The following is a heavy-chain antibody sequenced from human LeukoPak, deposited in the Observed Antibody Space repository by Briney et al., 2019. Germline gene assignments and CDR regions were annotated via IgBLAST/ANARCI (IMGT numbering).Heavy chain of an antibody. D-gene: IGHD3-10*01. Sequence: SETLSLTCTVSGGSISSYYWSWIRQPPGKGLEWIGYIYYSGSTNYNPSLKSRVTISVDTSKNQFSLKLSSVTAADTAVYYCARGREDYYGPGNYGHWGQGTLVTVSP. CDR1: GGSISSYY. V-gene: IGHV4-59*08. CDR3: ARGREDYYGPGNYGH. CDR2: IYYSGST. J-gene: IGHJ4*02.